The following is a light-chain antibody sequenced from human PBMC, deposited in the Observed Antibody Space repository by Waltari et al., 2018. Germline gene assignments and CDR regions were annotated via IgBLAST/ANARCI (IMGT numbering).Light chain of an antibody. J-gene: IGLJ3*02. CDR3: AAWDDSLSGRV. CDR2: RNK. V-gene: IGLV1-47*01. Sequence: QSVLTQPPSASGTPGQRVTISCSGSRSNIGGHYVYGYQQLPGTAPKLLIYRNKQRPSGVPDRFSGSKSGTSASLAISGLRSEDEADYYCAAWDDSLSGRVFGGGTKVTVL. CDR1: RSNIGGHY.